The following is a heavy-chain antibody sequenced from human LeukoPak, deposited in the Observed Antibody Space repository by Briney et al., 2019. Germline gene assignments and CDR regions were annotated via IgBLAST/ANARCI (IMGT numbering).Heavy chain of an antibody. V-gene: IGHV3-30*03. CDR2: IGGDGGER. J-gene: IGHJ4*02. CDR3: ARARGDSQPASRYFEY. CDR1: GFTFNSHV. D-gene: IGHD2-2*01. Sequence: GGSLRPSCAASGFTFNSHVMHWVRQAPGKGPEWVALIGGDGGERYYGESVKGRFTISRDNSKNTLYVQMNSLRPEDTAIYYCARARGDSQPASRYFEYWGQGVPVTVSS.